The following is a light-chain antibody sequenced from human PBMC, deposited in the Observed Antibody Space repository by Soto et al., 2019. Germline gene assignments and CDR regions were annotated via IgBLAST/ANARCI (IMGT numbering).Light chain of an antibody. CDR1: QSVSSSY. Sequence: EIVLTQSPGTLSLSPGERATLSCRAIQSVSSSYLAWYQQKPGQAPRLLIYGASSRATGIPDRFSGSGSGTDFTLTISRLESEDNAAYYSQLYGSSPSTFGQGTRWMS. J-gene: IGKJ1*01. V-gene: IGKV3-20*01. CDR2: GAS. CDR3: QLYGSSPST.